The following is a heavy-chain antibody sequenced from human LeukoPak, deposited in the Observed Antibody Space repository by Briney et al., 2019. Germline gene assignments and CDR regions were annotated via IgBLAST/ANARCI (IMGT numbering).Heavy chain of an antibody. D-gene: IGHD6-13*01. Sequence: KCGESLKISCKGSGYRFTSYWIGWVRQMPGKGLEWMGIIYPGDSDTRYSPSFQGQVTISADKSINTAYLEWSSLKASDTAIYYCARQGAAGKYYYYYMDVWGKGTTVTVSS. V-gene: IGHV5-51*01. CDR2: IYPGDSDT. J-gene: IGHJ6*03. CDR3: ARQGAAGKYYYYYMDV. CDR1: GYRFTSYW.